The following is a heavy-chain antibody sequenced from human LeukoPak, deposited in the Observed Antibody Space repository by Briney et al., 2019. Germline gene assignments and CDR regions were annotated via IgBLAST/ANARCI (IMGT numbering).Heavy chain of an antibody. Sequence: SETLSLTCTVSGGSISSYYWSWIRQPPGKGLEWIGYIYYSGSTNYNPSLKSRVTISVDTSKNQFSLKLSSVTAADTAVYYCARPSYDFWSGSRWFDPWGQGTLVTVSS. V-gene: IGHV4-59*01. CDR1: GGSISSYY. CDR2: IYYSGST. D-gene: IGHD3-3*01. J-gene: IGHJ5*02. CDR3: ARPSYDFWSGSRWFDP.